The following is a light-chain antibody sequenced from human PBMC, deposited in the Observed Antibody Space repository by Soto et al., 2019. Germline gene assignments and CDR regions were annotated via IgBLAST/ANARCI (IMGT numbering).Light chain of an antibody. CDR3: QHYNSYSEA. Sequence: DIQMTQCPSTRSGXVXDRVTITCRASQTISSWLAWYQQKPGKAPKLLIYKASTLKSGVPSRFSGSGSGTEFTLTISSLQPDDFATYYCQHYNSYSEAFGQGTKVDIK. CDR1: QTISSW. J-gene: IGKJ1*01. V-gene: IGKV1-5*03. CDR2: KAS.